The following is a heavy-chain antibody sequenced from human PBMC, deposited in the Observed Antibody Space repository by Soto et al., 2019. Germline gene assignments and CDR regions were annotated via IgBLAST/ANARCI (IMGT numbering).Heavy chain of an antibody. CDR3: ARGQYYYDSSGYHAFAI. CDR1: GGSISSYY. D-gene: IGHD3-22*01. J-gene: IGHJ3*02. Sequence: SETLSLTCTVSGGSISSYYWSWIRQPPGKGLEWIGYIYYSGSTNYNPSLKSRVTISVDTSKNQFSLKLSSVTAADTAVYYCARGQYYYDSSGYHAFAIWGQGTMVTVSS. V-gene: IGHV4-59*01. CDR2: IYYSGST.